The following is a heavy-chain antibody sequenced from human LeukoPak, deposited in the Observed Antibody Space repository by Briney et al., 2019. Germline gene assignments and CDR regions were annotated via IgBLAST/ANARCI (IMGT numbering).Heavy chain of an antibody. J-gene: IGHJ4*02. D-gene: IGHD1-26*01. CDR2: INPNSGGT. V-gene: IGHV1-2*02. CDR1: GYTFTGYY. CDR3: ARDPSGSYPRDY. Sequence: ASVKVSCKASGYTFTGYYMHWVRQAPGQGLEWMGWINPNSGGTNYAQKFQGRVTITRNTSISTAYMELSSLRSEDTAVYYCARDPSGSYPRDYWGQGTLVTVSS.